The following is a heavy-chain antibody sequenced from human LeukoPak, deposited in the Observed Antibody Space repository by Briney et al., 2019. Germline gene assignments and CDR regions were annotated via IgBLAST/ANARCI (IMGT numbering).Heavy chain of an antibody. CDR1: GYTFTSYA. CDR3: ARGPPLTADSSGYYWDFDI. J-gene: IGHJ3*02. Sequence: GASVKVSCKASGYTFTSYAMHWVRQAPGQRLEWMGRINAGNGNTKYSQEFQGRVTITRDTSASTAYMELSSLRSEDMAVYYCARGPPLTADSSGYYWDFDIWGQGTMVTVSS. CDR2: INAGNGNT. V-gene: IGHV1-3*03. D-gene: IGHD3-22*01.